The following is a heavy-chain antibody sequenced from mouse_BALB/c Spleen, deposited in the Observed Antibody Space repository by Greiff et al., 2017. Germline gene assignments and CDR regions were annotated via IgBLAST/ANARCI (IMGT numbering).Heavy chain of an antibody. CDR2: ISYSGST. CDR1: GYSITSDYA. D-gene: IGHD2-10*02. CDR3: ARREYGNYGAY. Sequence: EVQLQESGPGLVKPSQSLSLTCTVTGYSITSDYAWNWIRQFPGNKLEWMGYISYSGSTSYNPSLKSRISITRDTSKNQFFLQLNSVTTEDTATYYCARREYGNYGAYWGQGTLVTVSA. J-gene: IGHJ3*01. V-gene: IGHV3-2*02.